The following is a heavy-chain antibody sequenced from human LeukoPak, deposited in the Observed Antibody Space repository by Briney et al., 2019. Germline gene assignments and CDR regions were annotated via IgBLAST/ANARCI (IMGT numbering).Heavy chain of an antibody. J-gene: IGHJ4*02. Sequence: ASVKVSCKASGYTFTSYYMHWVRQAPGQGLEWMGIINPSGGSTSYAQKFQGRVTMTRDTSIGTAYMELSGLRSDDTAVYYCARDSGLGPTWHPFDHWGQGTPVTVSS. D-gene: IGHD1-26*01. CDR3: ARDSGLGPTWHPFDH. V-gene: IGHV1-46*01. CDR1: GYTFTSYY. CDR2: INPSGGST.